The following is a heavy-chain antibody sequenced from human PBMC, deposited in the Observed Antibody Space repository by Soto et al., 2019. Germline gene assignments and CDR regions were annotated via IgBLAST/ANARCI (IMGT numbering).Heavy chain of an antibody. CDR3: AKPGVVMGLRDAFDI. CDR1: GFTFSSYA. CDR2: IGGSGGST. V-gene: IGHV3-23*01. Sequence: GSLRLSCAASGFTFSSYAMSWVRQAPGKGLEWVSAIGGSGGSTYYADSVKGRFTISRDNSKNTLYLQMNSLRAEDTAVYYCAKPGVVMGLRDAFDIWGQGTMVTVSS. D-gene: IGHD3-3*01. J-gene: IGHJ3*02.